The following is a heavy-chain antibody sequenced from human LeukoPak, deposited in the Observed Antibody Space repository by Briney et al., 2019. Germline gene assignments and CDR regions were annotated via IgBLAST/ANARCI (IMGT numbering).Heavy chain of an antibody. Sequence: GASVKVSCRASGYTFTGYYMHWVRQAPGQGLEWMGWINPNSGGTNYAQTFQGRVTMTRDTSISTDYMELRRLRSDDTAVYYCARDPGDSSYWGQGPLVTVSS. CDR2: INPNSGGT. D-gene: IGHD2-15*01. CDR1: GYTFTGYY. J-gene: IGHJ4*02. CDR3: ARDPGDSSY. V-gene: IGHV1-2*02.